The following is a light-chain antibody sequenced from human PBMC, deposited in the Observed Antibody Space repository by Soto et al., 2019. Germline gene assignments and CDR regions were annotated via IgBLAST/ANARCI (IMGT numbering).Light chain of an antibody. Sequence: QSALTQPASVSGSPGQSITISCTGTSSDIGAYNFVSWYQQHPGKAPKLMLYDVNIRPSGVSKRFSGSKSGNTASLTISGLQAEDEADYYGTSWTTSTTMIFGGGTKVTVL. CDR2: DVN. J-gene: IGLJ2*01. V-gene: IGLV2-14*03. CDR1: SSDIGAYNF. CDR3: TSWTTSTTMI.